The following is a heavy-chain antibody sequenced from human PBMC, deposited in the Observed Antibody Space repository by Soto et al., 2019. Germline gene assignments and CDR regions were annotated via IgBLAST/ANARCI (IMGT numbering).Heavy chain of an antibody. CDR2: ISYDGSNK. CDR1: GFTFSSYG. D-gene: IGHD3-22*01. Sequence: QVQVVESGGGVVQPGRSLRLSCAASGFTFSSYGMHWVRQAPGKGLEWVTVISYDGSNKYYADSVKGRFTISRDNSKNTLYLQMDSLRAEDTAVYYCAKDTYYHDSSGYYVFDYWVQGTLVTVSS. CDR3: AKDTYYHDSSGYYVFDY. V-gene: IGHV3-30*18. J-gene: IGHJ4*02.